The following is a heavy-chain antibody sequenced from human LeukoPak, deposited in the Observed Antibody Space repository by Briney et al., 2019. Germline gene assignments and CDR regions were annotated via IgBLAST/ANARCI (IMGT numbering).Heavy chain of an antibody. V-gene: IGHV4-59*01. CDR1: GGSISSYY. CDR3: ARAHPTDYSNFNWFDP. J-gene: IGHJ5*02. Sequence: SETLSLTCTVSGGSISSYYWSWIRQPPGKGLEWIGYIYYSGSTNYNPSLKSRVTISVDTSKNQFSLKLSSVTAADTAVYYCARAHPTDYSNFNWFDPWGQGTLVTVSS. CDR2: IYYSGST. D-gene: IGHD4-11*01.